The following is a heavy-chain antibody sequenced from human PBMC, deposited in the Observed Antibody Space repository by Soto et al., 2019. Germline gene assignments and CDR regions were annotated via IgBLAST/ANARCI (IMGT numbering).Heavy chain of an antibody. D-gene: IGHD2-15*01. J-gene: IGHJ4*02. CDR1: GGSISSGDYY. CDR3: ARVVGYCSGGSCYSEGVDY. CDR2: IYYSGST. V-gene: IGHV4-30-4*01. Sequence: SETLSLTCTVSGGSISSGDYYWSWIRQPPGKGLEWIGYIYYSGSTYYNPSLKSRVTISVDTSKNQFSLKLSSVTAADTAVYYCARVVGYCSGGSCYSEGVDYWGQGTLVTVSS.